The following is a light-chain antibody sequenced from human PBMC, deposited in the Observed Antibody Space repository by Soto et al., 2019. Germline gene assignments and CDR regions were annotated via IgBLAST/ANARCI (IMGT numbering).Light chain of an antibody. J-gene: IGKJ5*01. V-gene: IGKV1-39*01. CDR2: AAS. CDR3: QQSYSFPRT. Sequence: DIQMTQSPSALSASVEDRVRITCRASQSISSYLNWYQQKPGKAPKLLIYAASSLQSGVPSRFRGSGSGTDFTLTISSLQPEDFATYYCQQSYSFPRTFGQGTRLEIK. CDR1: QSISSY.